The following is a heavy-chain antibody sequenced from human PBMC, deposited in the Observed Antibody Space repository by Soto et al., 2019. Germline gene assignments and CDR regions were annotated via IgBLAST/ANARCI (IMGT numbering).Heavy chain of an antibody. J-gene: IGHJ4*02. CDR1: GYKFTSYG. CDR2: VTAYNDNV. Sequence: QIQLVQSGAEVKKPGASVKVSCKVSGYKFTSYGINWVRQAPGQGLEWMGWVTAYNDNVKYAEKFQGRVTMTADTATTTAYMELRDLRPDGKALFYCASYAFWSGDSQARWGQGTRVNVPS. V-gene: IGHV1-18*01. D-gene: IGHD3-3*01. CDR3: ASYAFWSGDSQAR.